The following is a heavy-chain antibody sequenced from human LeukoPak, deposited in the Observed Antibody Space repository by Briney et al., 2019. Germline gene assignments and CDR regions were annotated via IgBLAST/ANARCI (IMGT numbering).Heavy chain of an antibody. CDR3: AIGKLASRRGSWFDP. J-gene: IGHJ5*02. CDR2: ISGYNGNT. CDR1: GYNFIGYG. D-gene: IGHD6-6*01. V-gene: IGHV1-18*01. Sequence: GASVKVSCKASGYNFIGYGITWVRQAPGQGLEWMGRISGYNGNTKYAKNFQGRVTMTRDTSTNTVYMHLSSLTSEDTAVYYCAIGKLASRRGSWFDPWGQGTLVTVSS.